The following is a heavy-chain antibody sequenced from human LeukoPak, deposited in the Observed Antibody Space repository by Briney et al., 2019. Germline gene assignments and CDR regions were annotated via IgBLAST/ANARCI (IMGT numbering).Heavy chain of an antibody. Sequence: GGSLRLSCAASGFTFSSYEMNWVRQAPGKGLEWVSYISSSGSTIYYADSVKGRFTISRDNAKNSLYLQMNSLRAEDTAVYYCAKDRFGDFWSGYPQGYWGRGTLVTVSS. CDR1: GFTFSSYE. V-gene: IGHV3-48*03. D-gene: IGHD3-3*01. CDR2: ISSSGSTI. CDR3: AKDRFGDFWSGYPQGY. J-gene: IGHJ4*02.